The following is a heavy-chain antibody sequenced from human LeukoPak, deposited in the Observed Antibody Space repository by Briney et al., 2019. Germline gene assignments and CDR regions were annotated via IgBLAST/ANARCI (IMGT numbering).Heavy chain of an antibody. CDR2: ISAYNGNT. CDR3: ARAAGGSYYSYFDY. D-gene: IGHD1-26*01. Sequence: ASVKVSCKASGYTFTSYGISWVRQAPGQGLEWMGWISAYNGNTNYAQKLQGRVTMTTDTSTSTAYMEPRSLRSDDTAVYYCARAAGGSYYSYFDYWGQGTLVTVSS. V-gene: IGHV1-18*01. J-gene: IGHJ4*02. CDR1: GYTFTSYG.